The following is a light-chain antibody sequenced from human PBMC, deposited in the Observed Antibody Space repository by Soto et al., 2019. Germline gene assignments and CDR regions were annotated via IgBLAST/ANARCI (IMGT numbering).Light chain of an antibody. V-gene: IGLV2-14*01. CDR2: DVS. CDR3: SSYTSSSTPYV. Sequence: QSVLTQPASVSGSPGQSITISCTGTSSDVGGYNYVSWYQQHPGKAPKLMIYDVSNRPSGVSNRFSGSKSGNTASLTISGLQAEDEGDYYCSSYTSSSTPYVFGTGTKLTVL. J-gene: IGLJ1*01. CDR1: SSDVGGYNY.